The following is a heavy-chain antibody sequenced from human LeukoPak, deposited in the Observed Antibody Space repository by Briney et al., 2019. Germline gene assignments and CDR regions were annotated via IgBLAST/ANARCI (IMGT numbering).Heavy chain of an antibody. CDR3: ARGRLGYFET. Sequence: GGSLRLSCAASGFTLSTYWMHWVRQVPGKGLVWVSRINSDGSSTSYADSVKGRFTISRDNAKNTLYLQMNSLRAEDTAVYYCARGRLGYFETWGQGTLVTVSS. V-gene: IGHV3-74*01. CDR2: INSDGSST. CDR1: GFTLSTYW. J-gene: IGHJ5*02. D-gene: IGHD3-9*01.